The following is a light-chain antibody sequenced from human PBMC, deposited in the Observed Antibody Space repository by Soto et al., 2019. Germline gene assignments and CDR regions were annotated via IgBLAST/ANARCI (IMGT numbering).Light chain of an antibody. CDR3: SSYAGSNNYVV. Sequence: QSVLTQPPSASGSPGQSVTISCTGTSSDVGGYNYVSWYQQHPGKAPKLMFYAVSKRPSGVPDRFSGSKSGNTASLTVSGLQAEDEADYYCSSYAGSNNYVVFGGGTKLTVL. CDR1: SSDVGGYNY. CDR2: AVS. V-gene: IGLV2-8*01. J-gene: IGLJ2*01.